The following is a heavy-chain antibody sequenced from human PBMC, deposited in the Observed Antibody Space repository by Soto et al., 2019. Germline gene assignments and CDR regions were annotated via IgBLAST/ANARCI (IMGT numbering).Heavy chain of an antibody. Sequence: QVQLQESGPGLVKPSETLSLTCTVSGGSISSYYWSWIRQPPGKGLEWIGYIYYSGSTNYNPPLKTRVTISVDTSKNQFSLKLSSVTAADTAVYYCARDLRGYGYDYYYGMDVWGQGTTVTVSS. D-gene: IGHD5-18*01. V-gene: IGHV4-59*01. CDR3: ARDLRGYGYDYYYGMDV. CDR1: GGSISSYY. CDR2: IYYSGST. J-gene: IGHJ6*02.